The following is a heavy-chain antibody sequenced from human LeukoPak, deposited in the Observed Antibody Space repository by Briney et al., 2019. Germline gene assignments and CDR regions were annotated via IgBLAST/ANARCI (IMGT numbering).Heavy chain of an antibody. CDR3: ARDGDESDRYANGAYFDY. CDR2: VSSSGGNT. D-gene: IGHD2-8*01. J-gene: IGHJ4*02. V-gene: IGHV3-23*01. CDR1: GFTFRDSA. Sequence: GGSLRLSCSASGFTFRDSAMTWVRQAPGKGLEWVSLVSSSGGNTYYPDSVKGRFTISRDNSKNTLYLQMNSLRTDDTAVYYCARDGDESDRYANGAYFDYWGQGAQVTVSS.